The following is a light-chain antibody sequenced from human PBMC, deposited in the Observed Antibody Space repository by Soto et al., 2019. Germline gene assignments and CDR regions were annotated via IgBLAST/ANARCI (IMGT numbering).Light chain of an antibody. Sequence: EIVLTQSPGTLSLSPGERVTLSCRASQSVVSSYLAWYQQKPGQAPRLLIYDASSRATGIPDRFSGGGSGTDFTLIISRLESEDFAVYYCQQYGGEPVFGQGTKVEIK. CDR1: QSVVSSY. CDR2: DAS. V-gene: IGKV3-20*01. CDR3: QQYGGEPV. J-gene: IGKJ1*01.